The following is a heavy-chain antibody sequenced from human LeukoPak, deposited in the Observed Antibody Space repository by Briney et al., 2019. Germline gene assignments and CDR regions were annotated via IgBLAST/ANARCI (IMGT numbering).Heavy chain of an antibody. CDR3: AREWKYCGATSCGYYFDY. CDR1: GYTFNSFS. V-gene: IGHV1-18*01. CDR2: ISTYNGNT. Sequence: ASVKVSCKASGYTFNSFSINWVRQAPGQELEWMGWISTYNGNTNHSQKLQGRVTMTTDTSTSTAYMELRSLRSDDTAVYYCAREWKYCGATSCGYYFDYWGQGTLVTVSS. D-gene: IGHD2-2*01. J-gene: IGHJ4*02.